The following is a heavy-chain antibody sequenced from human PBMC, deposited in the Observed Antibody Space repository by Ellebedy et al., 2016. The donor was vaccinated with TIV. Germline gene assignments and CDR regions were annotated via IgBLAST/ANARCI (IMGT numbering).Heavy chain of an antibody. CDR2: ISSSSCYI. J-gene: IGHJ4*02. D-gene: IGHD3-22*01. CDR3: AREGTMIALEVFYFDY. CDR1: GFTFSSYS. Sequence: PGGSLRLSCAASGFTFSSYSMNWVRQAPGKGLEWVSSISSSSCYIYYADSAKGRFTISRDNANNSLYLQMNSLRAEDTAVYYCAREGTMIALEVFYFDYWGQGTLVTVSS. V-gene: IGHV3-21*01.